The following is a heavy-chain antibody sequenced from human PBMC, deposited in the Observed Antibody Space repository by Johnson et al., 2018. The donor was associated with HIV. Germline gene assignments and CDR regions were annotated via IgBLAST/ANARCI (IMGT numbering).Heavy chain of an antibody. J-gene: IGHJ3*02. CDR3: AKDKLGSSSFAFDI. V-gene: IGHV3-7*03. CDR2: IKQDGNAK. D-gene: IGHD6-13*01. Sequence: VLLVESGGGLVQPGGSLRLSCAASGFTLDDYDMTWVRQGPGKGLEWVANIKQDGNAKYYVDSVKGRFTISSDNAKNSLYLQMNSLRAEDPALYYCAKDKLGSSSFAFDIWGQGTMVTVSS. CDR1: GFTLDDYD.